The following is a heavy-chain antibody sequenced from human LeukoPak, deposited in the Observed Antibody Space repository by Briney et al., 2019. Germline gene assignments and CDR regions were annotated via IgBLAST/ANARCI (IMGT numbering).Heavy chain of an antibody. J-gene: IGHJ6*02. CDR1: GFTFSSYG. Sequence: GGSLRLSCAASGFTFSSYGMHWVRQAPGKGLEWVAVISYDGSNKYYADSVKGRFTISRDNSKNTLYLQMNSLRAEDTAVYYCAKELLWFGELIPYGMDVWGQGTTVTVSS. D-gene: IGHD3-10*01. CDR3: AKELLWFGELIPYGMDV. CDR2: ISYDGSNK. V-gene: IGHV3-30*18.